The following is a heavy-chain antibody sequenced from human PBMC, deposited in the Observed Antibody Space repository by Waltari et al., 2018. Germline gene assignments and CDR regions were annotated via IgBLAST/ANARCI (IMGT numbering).Heavy chain of an antibody. J-gene: IGHJ3*02. Sequence: QVQLQESGPGLVKPSQTLSLTCTVSGGSISSGSYYWSWIRQPAGKGLAWIGRIYTSGTTNYNPSLKSRVTISVDTSKNQFSLKLSSVTAADTAVYYCAREGAGGAYDFWSGNAFDIWGQGTMVTVSS. V-gene: IGHV4-61*02. CDR3: AREGAGGAYDFWSGNAFDI. D-gene: IGHD3-3*01. CDR1: GGSISSGSYY. CDR2: IYTSGTT.